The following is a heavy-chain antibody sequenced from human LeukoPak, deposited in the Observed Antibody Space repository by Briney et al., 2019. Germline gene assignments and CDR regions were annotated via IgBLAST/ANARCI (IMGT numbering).Heavy chain of an antibody. V-gene: IGHV4-38-2*01. D-gene: IGHD6-6*01. CDR2: IYHSGST. Sequence: MSSETLSLTCAVSGYSISSGYYWGWIRQPPGKGLEWIGSIYHSGSTYYNPSLKSRVTISVDTSKNQFSLKLSSVTAADTAVYYCARPNSSSPRAFDYWGQGTLVTVSS. CDR3: ARPNSSSPRAFDY. J-gene: IGHJ4*02. CDR1: GYSISSGYY.